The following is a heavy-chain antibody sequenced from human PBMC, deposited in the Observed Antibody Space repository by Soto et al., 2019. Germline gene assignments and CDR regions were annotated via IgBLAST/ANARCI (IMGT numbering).Heavy chain of an antibody. D-gene: IGHD1-26*01. V-gene: IGHV4-4*07. J-gene: IGHJ6*02. CDR1: GGSIRSYY. Sequence: QVQLQESGPGLVKPSETRSLTCNVSGGSIRSYYWSWVRQPAGKPLEWIGRIYTSGSTNYNPSLNRRVSMSVETSKNQFSLEVTSVTAADSAVYYCAREGASGFGMDVWGLGTTVTVSS. CDR2: IYTSGST. CDR3: AREGASGFGMDV.